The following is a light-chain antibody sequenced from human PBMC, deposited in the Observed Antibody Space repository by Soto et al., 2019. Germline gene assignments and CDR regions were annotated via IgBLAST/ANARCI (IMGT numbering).Light chain of an antibody. Sequence: EIVVTQTTISLPVIPGEPASISCRSSQSLLHSNGYNYLDWYVQKPGQSPQLLIYLTSNRASGVPARFSGSASGTEFTLTISSLQPDDFAIYYCHQYNSYPWPFGQG. CDR2: LTS. V-gene: IGKV2-28*01. CDR3: HQYNSYPWP. CDR1: QSLLHSNGYNY. J-gene: IGKJ1*01.